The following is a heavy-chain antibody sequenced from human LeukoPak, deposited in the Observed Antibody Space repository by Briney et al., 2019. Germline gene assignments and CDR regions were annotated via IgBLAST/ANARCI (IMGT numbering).Heavy chain of an antibody. CDR1: GYTFSSYG. Sequence: GASVAVSCKASGYTFSSYGISWVRQAPGQGLEWMGWISAYNGNTNYAQKFQGRVTMTTDTSTSTAYMELRSLRSDDTAVYYCARDPDYDILTGYGGDFYLCYWGQGTLVTVSS. J-gene: IGHJ4*02. CDR3: ARDPDYDILTGYGGDFYLCY. V-gene: IGHV1-18*01. D-gene: IGHD3-9*01. CDR2: ISAYNGNT.